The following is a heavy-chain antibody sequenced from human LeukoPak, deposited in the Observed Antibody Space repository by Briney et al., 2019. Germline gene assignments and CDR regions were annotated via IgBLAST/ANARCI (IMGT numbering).Heavy chain of an antibody. CDR1: GGSISSHF. CDR3: ARDRGYSGYDLNYYYGMDV. CDR2: IYNSGTT. J-gene: IGHJ6*02. Sequence: SETLSLTCTVSGGSISSHFWSWIRQPPGKGLEWIGNIYNSGTTNYNPSLKSGVTISVDTSKNQLSLKLSSVTAADTAVYYCARDRGYSGYDLNYYYGMDVWGQGTTVTVSS. D-gene: IGHD5-12*01. V-gene: IGHV4-59*11.